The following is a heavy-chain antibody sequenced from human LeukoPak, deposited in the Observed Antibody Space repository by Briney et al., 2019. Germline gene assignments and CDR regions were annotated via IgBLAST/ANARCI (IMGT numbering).Heavy chain of an antibody. CDR3: ALPPEGSTSPGWFDP. J-gene: IGHJ5*02. D-gene: IGHD2-2*01. Sequence: GGSLRLSCAASGFTFSSYGMHWVRQAPGKGLEWVAFIRYDGSNKYYADSVKGRFTISRDNSKNTLYLQMNSLRAEDTAVYYCALPPEGSTSPGWFDPWGQGTLVTVSS. V-gene: IGHV3-30*02. CDR1: GFTFSSYG. CDR2: IRYDGSNK.